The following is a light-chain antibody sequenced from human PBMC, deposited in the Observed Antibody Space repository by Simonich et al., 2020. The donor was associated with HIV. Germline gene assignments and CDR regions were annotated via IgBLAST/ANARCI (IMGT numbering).Light chain of an antibody. V-gene: IGKV3-15*01. J-gene: IGKJ1*01. CDR1: QSVSSS. Sequence: EIVMTQSPATLSVSPGERATRSCRASQSVSSSLAWYQQKPGQAPRLLIYGASSRATGIPARFSGSGSGTEFTLTISNMQSEDFTVYYCQQYNNWPPTFGQGTKVEIK. CDR3: QQYNNWPPT. CDR2: GAS.